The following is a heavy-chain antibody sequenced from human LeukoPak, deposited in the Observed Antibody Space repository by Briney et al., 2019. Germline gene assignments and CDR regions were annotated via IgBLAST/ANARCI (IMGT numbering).Heavy chain of an antibody. CDR2: ISGSGTTT. V-gene: IGHV3-23*01. CDR1: GFTFTNYA. D-gene: IGHD6-19*01. J-gene: IGHJ4*02. Sequence: GSLRLSCAASGFTFTNYATSWVRQAPGKGLEWVSTISGSGTTTSYADSVKGRFTISRDKSKNTLYLQMNSLRVEDAAVYYCAKDLRYTTGWYAFGSWGQGTLVTVS. CDR3: AKDLRYTTGWYAFGS.